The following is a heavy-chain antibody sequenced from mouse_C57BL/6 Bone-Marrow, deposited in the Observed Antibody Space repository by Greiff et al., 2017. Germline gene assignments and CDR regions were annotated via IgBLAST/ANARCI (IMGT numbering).Heavy chain of an antibody. CDR2: IYPSDSET. D-gene: IGHD1-1*01. CDR3: ARQLYYYGSSH. J-gene: IGHJ3*01. Sequence: QVQLQQPGAELVRPGSSVKLSCKASGYTFTSYWLDWVKQRPGQGLEWIGNIYPSDSETPYNQKFKDKATLTVAKSSSTAYMQLSSLTSEDSAVYYCARQLYYYGSSHWGQGTLVTVSA. CDR1: GYTFTSYW. V-gene: IGHV1-61*01.